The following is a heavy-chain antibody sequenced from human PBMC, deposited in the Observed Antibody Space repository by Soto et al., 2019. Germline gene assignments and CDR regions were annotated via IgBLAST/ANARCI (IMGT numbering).Heavy chain of an antibody. V-gene: IGHV3-33*01. CDR1: GFTFSSYG. J-gene: IGHJ6*02. D-gene: IGHD2-15*01. Sequence: QVQLVESGGGVVQPGRSLRLSCAASGFTFSSYGMHWVRQAPGKGLEWVAVIWYDGSKKYYADSVKGRFTIARANSKNSLYLQMNILRAEDTAVYYCARKGHCSGGSCYQYYYYGMDVWGQGTTVTVSS. CDR3: ARKGHCSGGSCYQYYYYGMDV. CDR2: IWYDGSKK.